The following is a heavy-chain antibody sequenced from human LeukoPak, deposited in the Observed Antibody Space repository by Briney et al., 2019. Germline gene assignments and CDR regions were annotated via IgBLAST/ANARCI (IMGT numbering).Heavy chain of an antibody. D-gene: IGHD6-13*01. J-gene: IGHJ3*01. V-gene: IGHV3-74*01. CDR2: INSDGSIT. CDR3: AGGISATGGG. CDR1: GFTFSTYW. Sequence: GGSLRLSCAASGFTFSTYWMHWVRQAPGKGLVWVSRINSDGSITTYADSVKGRFTISRDNAKNTLYLQMNSLRAEDTAVYYCAGGISATGGGWGQGTMVTASS.